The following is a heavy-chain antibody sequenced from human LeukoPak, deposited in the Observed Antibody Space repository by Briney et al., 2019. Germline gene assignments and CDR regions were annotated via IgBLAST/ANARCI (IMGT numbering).Heavy chain of an antibody. V-gene: IGHV1-46*01. CDR3: TTVGQDPRPIDC. CDR1: GYTFTSYY. CDR2: INPSGGST. Sequence: VASVKVSCKASGYTFTSYYMHWVRQAPGQGLEWMGIINPSGGSTSYAQKFQGRVTMTRDTSTSTVYMELSSLRSEDTAVYYCTTVGQDPRPIDCWGQGTLVTVSS. J-gene: IGHJ4*02. D-gene: IGHD2-15*01.